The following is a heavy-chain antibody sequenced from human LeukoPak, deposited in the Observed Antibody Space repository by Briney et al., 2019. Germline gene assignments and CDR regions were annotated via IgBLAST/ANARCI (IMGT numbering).Heavy chain of an antibody. CDR1: GFTFSNAW. J-gene: IGHJ4*02. Sequence: GGSLRLSCAASGFTFSNAWMSWVRQAPGKGLEWVGRIKSKTDGGTTDYAAPVKGRFTISRDDSKNTLYLQMNSLKTEGTAVYYCTTDDPDSRLGELAYWGQGTLVTVSS. CDR2: IKSKTDGGTT. D-gene: IGHD3-16*01. CDR3: TTDDPDSRLGELAY. V-gene: IGHV3-15*01.